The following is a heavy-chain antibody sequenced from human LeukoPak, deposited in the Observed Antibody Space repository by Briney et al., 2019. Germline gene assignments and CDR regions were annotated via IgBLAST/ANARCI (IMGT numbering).Heavy chain of an antibody. J-gene: IGHJ3*02. CDR2: IYYSGST. CDR1: GGSISSDY. V-gene: IGHV4-39*07. D-gene: IGHD6-13*01. CDR3: ARGTAGTRDAFDI. Sequence: KPSETLSLTCTVSGGSISSDYWSWIRQPPGKGLEWIGSIYYSGSTYYNPSLKSRVTISVDTSKNQFSLKLSSVTAADTAVYYCARGTAGTRDAFDIWGQGTMVTVSS.